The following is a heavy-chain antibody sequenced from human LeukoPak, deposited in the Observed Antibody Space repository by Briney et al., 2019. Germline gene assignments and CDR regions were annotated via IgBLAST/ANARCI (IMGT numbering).Heavy chain of an antibody. V-gene: IGHV3-74*01. Sequence: GESLRLSCAASGFTFSRHWIHWVRQAPGKGLEWVSRINPDGSTTTYADSVKGRFTISRDNAKNTVYLQMNSLRVEDTAVYYCARDVEMATSRGFFDYWGQGTLVTVSS. CDR1: GFTFSRHW. CDR2: INPDGSTT. J-gene: IGHJ4*02. CDR3: ARDVEMATSRGFFDY. D-gene: IGHD5-24*01.